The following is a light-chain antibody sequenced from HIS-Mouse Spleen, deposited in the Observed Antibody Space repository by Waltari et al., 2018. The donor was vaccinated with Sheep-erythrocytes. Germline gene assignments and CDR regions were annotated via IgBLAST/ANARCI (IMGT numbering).Light chain of an antibody. CDR3: SSYAGSNNVV. CDR1: SSDFGCDNY. J-gene: IGLJ2*01. CDR2: EVS. Sequence: QSALTQPPSASGSPGQSVTISCTGTSSDFGCDNYVSCYQQHPGKAPKLMIYEVSKRPSGVPDRFSGSKSGNTASLTVSGLQAEDEADYYCSSYAGSNNVVFGGGTKLTVL. V-gene: IGLV2-8*01.